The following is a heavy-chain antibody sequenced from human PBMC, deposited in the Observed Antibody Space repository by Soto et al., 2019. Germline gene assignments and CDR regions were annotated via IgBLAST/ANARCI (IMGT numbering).Heavy chain of an antibody. CDR1: GYTLTELS. CDR2: FDPEDGET. V-gene: IGHV1-24*01. J-gene: IGHJ6*02. CDR3: ATSGQRDYYYYGMDV. D-gene: IGHD6-25*01. Sequence: AASVKVSCKVSGYTLTELSMHWVRQAPVKGLEWMGGFDPEDGETIYAQKFQGRVTMTEDTSTDTAYMELSSLRSEDTAVYYCATSGQRDYYYYGMDVWGQGTTVTVSS.